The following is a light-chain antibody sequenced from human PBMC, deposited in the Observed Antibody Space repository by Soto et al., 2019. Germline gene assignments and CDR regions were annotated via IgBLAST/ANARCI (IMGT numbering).Light chain of an antibody. Sequence: DIPMTQSPSTLSASVGDRVTITCRASQIISSWLAWYQQKPGKAPKLLIYKASTLKSGVPSRFSGSGSGTEFTLTISSLQPDDFATYYCHQYNSYPWTFSQGTKVEIK. J-gene: IGKJ1*01. CDR1: QIISSW. CDR2: KAS. CDR3: HQYNSYPWT. V-gene: IGKV1-5*03.